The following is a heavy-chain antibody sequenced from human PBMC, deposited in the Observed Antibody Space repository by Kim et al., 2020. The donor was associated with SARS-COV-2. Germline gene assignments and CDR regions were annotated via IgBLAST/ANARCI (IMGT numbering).Heavy chain of an antibody. J-gene: IGHJ4*02. CDR3: ARDIGFGGSYHFDY. V-gene: IGHV4-59*01. Sequence: SETLSLTCTVSGGSFSSYYWTWIRQPPGKGLEWIGYIQNSGSTNYNPSLKSRVTISVDTSKNQFSLKLTSVTAADTAVYYCARDIGFGGSYHFDYWGQGTLVTVSS. CDR1: GGSFSSYY. CDR2: IQNSGST. D-gene: IGHD3-16*02.